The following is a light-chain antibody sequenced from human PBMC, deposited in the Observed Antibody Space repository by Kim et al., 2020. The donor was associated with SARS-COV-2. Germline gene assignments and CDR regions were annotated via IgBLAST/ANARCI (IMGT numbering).Light chain of an antibody. CDR3: QQLNSYPT. CDR2: AAS. CDR1: QSISSY. J-gene: IGKJ3*01. V-gene: IGKV1-9*01. Sequence: SSSVGDRVTITCRASQSISSYLAWYQQKPGKAPKLLIYAASTLQSGVPSRFSGSGSGTEFTLTISSLQHEDFATYYCQQLNSYPTFGPGTKVDIK.